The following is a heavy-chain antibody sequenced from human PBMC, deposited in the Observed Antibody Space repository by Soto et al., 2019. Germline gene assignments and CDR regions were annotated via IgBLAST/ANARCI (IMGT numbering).Heavy chain of an antibody. CDR2: IGNRGTGI. J-gene: IGHJ5*02. D-gene: IGHD6-13*01. V-gene: IGHV3-11*01. CDR3: ARDLRAVGMASRFDP. Sequence: QVQLVESGGGLVKPGGSLRLSCAASGFTFGDYYMTWIRQAPGQGLEWVSFIGNRGTGIYYADSVKGRFTIFRDNAKNSLYLQMNSLRVEDTAMYYCARDLRAVGMASRFDPWGQGTLVTVSS. CDR1: GFTFGDYY.